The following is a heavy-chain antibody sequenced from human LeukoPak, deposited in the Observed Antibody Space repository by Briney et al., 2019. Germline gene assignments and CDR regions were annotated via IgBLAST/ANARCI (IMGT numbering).Heavy chain of an antibody. Sequence: ASVEVSSKASGYTFTSYYMHWVRQAPGQGLEWMGIINPSGGSTSYAQKFQGRVTMTRDTSTSTVYMELSSLRSEDTAVYYCARALGIAVAGIDGAFDIWGQGTMVTVSA. CDR1: GYTFTSYY. CDR3: ARALGIAVAGIDGAFDI. D-gene: IGHD6-19*01. V-gene: IGHV1-46*03. CDR2: INPSGGST. J-gene: IGHJ3*02.